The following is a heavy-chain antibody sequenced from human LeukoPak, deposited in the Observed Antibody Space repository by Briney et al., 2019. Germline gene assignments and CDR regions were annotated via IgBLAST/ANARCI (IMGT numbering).Heavy chain of an antibody. J-gene: IGHJ4*02. V-gene: IGHV1-46*02. D-gene: IGHD6-19*01. CDR1: GYAFNNYY. Sequence: GASVKVSCKASGYAFNNYYMYWVRQAPGQGLEWMGMINPSGGGTSYAQKFQGRVTMTRDTSTRTVYMEVSSLKPEDTAVYYCARQGAYSSAIGMGYWGQGTPVTVSS. CDR3: ARQGAYSSAIGMGY. CDR2: INPSGGGT.